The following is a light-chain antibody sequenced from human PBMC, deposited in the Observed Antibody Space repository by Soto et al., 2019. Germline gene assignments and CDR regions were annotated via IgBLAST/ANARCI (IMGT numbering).Light chain of an antibody. J-gene: IGKJ4*01. Sequence: PGGRATLSCRASQSVRSYLAWYQQKPGQAPRLLIYDASNRATGIPARFSGSGSGTDFTLTISSLEPEDFAVYYCQQYGSRALTFGGGTKVDIK. CDR1: QSVRSY. V-gene: IGKV3-11*01. CDR2: DAS. CDR3: QQYGSRALT.